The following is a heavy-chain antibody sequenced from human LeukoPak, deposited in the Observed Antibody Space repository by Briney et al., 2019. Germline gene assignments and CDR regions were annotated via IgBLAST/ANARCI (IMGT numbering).Heavy chain of an antibody. Sequence: GGSLRLSCAASGFTVGSNYMSWVRQAPGKGLEWVSVIYSGDNTYYADSVKGRFTISRDNSKNTLYLQMNSLRAEDTAVYYCARDSVAGTFDYWGQGTLVTVSS. V-gene: IGHV3-53*01. CDR3: ARDSVAGTFDY. D-gene: IGHD6-19*01. J-gene: IGHJ4*02. CDR2: IYSGDNT. CDR1: GFTVGSNY.